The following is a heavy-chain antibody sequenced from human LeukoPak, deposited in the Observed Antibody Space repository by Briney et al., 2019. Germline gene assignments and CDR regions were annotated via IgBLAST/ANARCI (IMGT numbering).Heavy chain of an antibody. CDR1: GFTFSSYE. V-gene: IGHV3-48*03. D-gene: IGHD1-20*01. Sequence: GGSLRLSCAASGFTFSSYEMNWVRQAPGKGLEWVSYISSSGSTIYYADSVKGRFTISRDNSKNTLYLQMNSLRAEDTAVYYCAKEYRSLVITGSGDYWGQGTLVTVSS. J-gene: IGHJ4*02. CDR2: ISSSGSTI. CDR3: AKEYRSLVITGSGDY.